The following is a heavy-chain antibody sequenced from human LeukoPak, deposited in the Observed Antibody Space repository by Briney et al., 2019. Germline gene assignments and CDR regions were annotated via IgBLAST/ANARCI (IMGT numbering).Heavy chain of an antibody. J-gene: IGHJ5*02. CDR2: IYYSGST. D-gene: IGHD6-13*01. V-gene: IGHV4-30-4*08. CDR3: ARAGINNWFDP. Sequence: PSQTLSLTCTVPGGSISSGDYYWSWIRQPPGKGLEWIGYIYYSGSTYYNPSLKSRVTISVDTSKNQFSLKLSFVTAADTAVYYCARAGINNWFDPWGQGTLVTVSS. CDR1: GGSISSGDYY.